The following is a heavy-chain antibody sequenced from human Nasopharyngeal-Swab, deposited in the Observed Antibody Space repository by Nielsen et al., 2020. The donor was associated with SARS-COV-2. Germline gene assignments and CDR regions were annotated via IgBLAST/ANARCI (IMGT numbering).Heavy chain of an antibody. J-gene: IGHJ5*02. CDR3: AKDKGFVSRINWFDP. Sequence: GESLKISCAASGFTFSSYGMHWVRQAPGKGLEWVAFIRYDGSNKYYADSVKGRFTISRVNSKNTLYLQMNSLRAEDTAVYYCAKDKGFVSRINWFDPWGQGTLVTVSS. CDR1: GFTFSSYG. V-gene: IGHV3-30*02. D-gene: IGHD5/OR15-5a*01. CDR2: IRYDGSNK.